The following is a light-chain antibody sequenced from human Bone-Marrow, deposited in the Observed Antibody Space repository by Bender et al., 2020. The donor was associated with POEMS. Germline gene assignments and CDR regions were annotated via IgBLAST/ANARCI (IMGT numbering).Light chain of an antibody. V-gene: IGLV1-40*01. J-gene: IGLJ3*02. CDR1: NSNIGAGYD. CDR3: QSYDNSLSAWV. Sequence: QSVLTQPPSVSGAPGERVTISCTGSNSNIGAGYDVHWYQHIPGTAPRLLINAYNNRPSWVPDRFSASKSGTSASLTITGLQPEDEAEYYCQSYDNSLSAWVFGRETKVTVL. CDR2: AYN.